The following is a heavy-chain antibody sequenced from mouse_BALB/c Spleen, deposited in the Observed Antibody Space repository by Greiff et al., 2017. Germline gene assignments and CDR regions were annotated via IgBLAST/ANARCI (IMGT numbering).Heavy chain of an antibody. CDR3: ASLWDWYYFDY. J-gene: IGHJ2*01. CDR1: GYSITSDYA. V-gene: IGHV3-2*02. CDR2: ISYSGST. Sequence: EVKLMESGPGLVKPSQSLSLTCTVTGYSITSDYAWNWIRQFPGNKLEWMGYISYSGSTSYNPSLKSRISITRDTSKNQFFLQLNSVTTEDTATYYCASLWDWYYFDYWGQGTTLTVSS. D-gene: IGHD4-1*01.